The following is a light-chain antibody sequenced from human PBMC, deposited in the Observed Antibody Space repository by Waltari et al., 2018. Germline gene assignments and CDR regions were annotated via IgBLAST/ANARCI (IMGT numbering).Light chain of an antibody. CDR2: GAT. J-gene: IGLJ1*01. V-gene: IGLV2-23*01. Sequence: QSALTQPASVSGSPGQSITLSCTGTSNDIGNYDLVSWYQQRPGEAPKLLMYGATKRASGCVNRFSGSKSGKTASLTISGLQTEDEAEYYCFSFVAANSFVFGPGTKVTVL. CDR1: SNDIGNYDL. CDR3: FSFVAANSFV.